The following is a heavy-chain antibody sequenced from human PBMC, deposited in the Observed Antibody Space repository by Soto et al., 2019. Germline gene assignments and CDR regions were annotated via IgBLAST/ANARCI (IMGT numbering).Heavy chain of an antibody. CDR1: GFTFSSYA. D-gene: IGHD3-22*01. J-gene: IGHJ4*02. V-gene: IGHV3-23*01. Sequence: GGSLRLSCAASGFTFSSYAMSWVRQASGKGLEWVSAISGSGGSTYYADSVKGRFTISRDNSKNTLYLQMNSLRAEDTAVYYCAKDQPSYDSSGYFERFDYWGQGTLVTVSS. CDR2: ISGSGGST. CDR3: AKDQPSYDSSGYFERFDY.